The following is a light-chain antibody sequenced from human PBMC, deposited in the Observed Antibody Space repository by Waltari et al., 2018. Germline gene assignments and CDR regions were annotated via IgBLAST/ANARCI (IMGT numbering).Light chain of an antibody. Sequence: DIHMTQSPPPLPASIGARVTITCRTRENIGSSLNWEQQKSGEVPSLLIYASSTPQSGVPPRFSGSRSGTDFTFTISSLQPEDCAVYYCQHSFETPYSFGQGTKVEIK. CDR1: ENIGSS. J-gene: IGKJ2*03. CDR3: QHSFETPYS. V-gene: IGKV1-39*01. CDR2: ASS.